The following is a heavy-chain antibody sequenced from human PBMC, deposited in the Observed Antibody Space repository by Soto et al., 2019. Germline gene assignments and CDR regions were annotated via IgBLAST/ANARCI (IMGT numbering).Heavy chain of an antibody. CDR3: ARVISSDFDY. Sequence: GGSLRLSCAASGFTFSSYSMNWVRQAPGKGLEWVSYISSSSSTIYYADSVKGRFTISRDNAKNSLYLQMNSLRAEDTAVYYCARVISSDFDYWGQGTLVTVSS. V-gene: IGHV3-48*01. CDR2: ISSSSSTI. CDR1: GFTFSSYS. J-gene: IGHJ4*02. D-gene: IGHD2-21*01.